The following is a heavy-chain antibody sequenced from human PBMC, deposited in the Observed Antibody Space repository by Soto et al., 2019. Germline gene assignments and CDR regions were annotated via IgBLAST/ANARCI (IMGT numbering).Heavy chain of an antibody. J-gene: IGHJ6*02. CDR1: GGSISSSNW. V-gene: IGHV4-4*02. CDR3: ARVSGSYYYGMDV. CDR2: IYHSGST. Sequence: QVQLQESGPGLVKPSGTLSLTCAVSGGSISSSNWWSWVRQPPGKGLEWIGEIYHSGSTNYNPSLRSRVTIAVDKSKNQFSLKLSSVIAADTAVYYCARVSGSYYYGMDVWGQGTTVTVSS. D-gene: IGHD1-26*01.